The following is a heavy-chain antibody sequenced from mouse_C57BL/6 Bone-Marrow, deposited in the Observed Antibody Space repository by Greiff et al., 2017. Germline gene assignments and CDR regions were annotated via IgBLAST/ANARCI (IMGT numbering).Heavy chain of an antibody. J-gene: IGHJ2*01. D-gene: IGHD1-1*01. Sequence: VQLQQSGAELVKPGASVKLSCKASGYTFTSYWMHWVKQRPGQGLEWIGMIHPNSGSTNYNEKFKSKATLTVDKSSSTAYMQLSSLTSEDSAVYYCARTLLYYGSSYLGDWGQGTTLTVST. CDR3: ARTLLYYGSSYLGD. CDR2: IHPNSGST. V-gene: IGHV1-64*01. CDR1: GYTFTSYW.